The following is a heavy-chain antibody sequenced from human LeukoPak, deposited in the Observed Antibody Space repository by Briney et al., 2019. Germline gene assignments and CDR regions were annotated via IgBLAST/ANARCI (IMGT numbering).Heavy chain of an antibody. CDR1: EFTFSSYS. J-gene: IGHJ5*02. CDR3: ARDRSHQRRFHSSREENWFDP. Sequence: QAAGSLRLSCVASEFTFSSYSMNWVRQAPGKGLEWVSSISSSSDYIYYADSVKGRFTISRDNAKNSLYLQMNSLRAEDTAVYYCARDRSHQRRFHSSREENWFDPWGQGTLVTVSS. V-gene: IGHV3-21*01. CDR2: ISSSSDYI. D-gene: IGHD6-13*01.